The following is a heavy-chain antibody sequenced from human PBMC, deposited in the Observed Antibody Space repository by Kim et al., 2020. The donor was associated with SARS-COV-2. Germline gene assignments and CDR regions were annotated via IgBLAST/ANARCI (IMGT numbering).Heavy chain of an antibody. V-gene: IGHV3-9*01. Sequence: GGSLRLSCESSGFDFRDHAMSWVRQVPGKGLEWVAGIGWNGETQGYADSVEGRFTISRDDAKSSLHLQMNGLTGDDTALYYCVKDAPRYGSGNFFIGPFDDWGQGTLVTVSS. CDR1: GFDFRDHA. D-gene: IGHD3-10*01. CDR3: VKDAPRYGSGNFFIGPFDD. J-gene: IGHJ4*02. CDR2: IGWNGETQ.